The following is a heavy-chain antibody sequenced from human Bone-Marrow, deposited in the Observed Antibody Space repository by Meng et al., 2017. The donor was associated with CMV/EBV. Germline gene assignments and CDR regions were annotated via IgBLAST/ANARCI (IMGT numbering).Heavy chain of an antibody. Sequence: GGSLRLSCAASGFTFSSYWMSWVRQAPGKGLEWVANIKQDGSEKYYVDSVKGRFTISRDNAKNSLYLQMNSLRAEDTAVYYCARRRVDTAMLGVDYWGQGTLVTVSS. CDR1: GFTFSSYW. V-gene: IGHV3-7*01. CDR2: IKQDGSEK. J-gene: IGHJ4*02. CDR3: ARRRVDTAMLGVDY. D-gene: IGHD5-18*01.